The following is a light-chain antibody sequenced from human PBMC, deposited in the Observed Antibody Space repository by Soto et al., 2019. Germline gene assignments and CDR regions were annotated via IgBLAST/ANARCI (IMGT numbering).Light chain of an antibody. CDR3: QQYNNWHTST. J-gene: IGKJ5*01. CDR1: QSVSSN. Sequence: EILMTQSPATLSGSPGERATLSCGASQSVSSNLAWYQQKPGQAPRLLIYGASTRATGIPASFSGSGSATEFTLTISSLKSEDFAVYYCQQYNNWHTSTFGHGTRLEIK. CDR2: GAS. V-gene: IGKV3-15*01.